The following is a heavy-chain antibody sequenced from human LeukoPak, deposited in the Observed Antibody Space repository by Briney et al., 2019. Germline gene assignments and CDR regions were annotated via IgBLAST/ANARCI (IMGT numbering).Heavy chain of an antibody. D-gene: IGHD2-8*02. CDR2: ISYDGSNK. J-gene: IGHJ5*02. Sequence: EWVAVISYDGSNKYYADSVKGRFTISRDNSKNTLYLQMNSLRAEDTAVYYCATGGQLRFDPWGQGTLVTVSS. CDR3: ATGGQLRFDP. V-gene: IGHV3-30*03.